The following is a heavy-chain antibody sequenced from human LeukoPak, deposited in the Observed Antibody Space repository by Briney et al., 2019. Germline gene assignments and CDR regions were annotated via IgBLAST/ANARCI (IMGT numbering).Heavy chain of an antibody. CDR3: ARDMTSGSGSYLSAYWFDP. J-gene: IGHJ5*02. D-gene: IGHD3-10*01. V-gene: IGHV4-59*01. CDR1: GGSISSYY. CDR2: IYYSGST. Sequence: PSETLSLTCTVSGGSISSYYWSWIRQPPGKGLEWIGYIYYSGSTNYNPSLKSRVTISVDTSKNQFSLKLSSVTAADTAVYYCARDMTSGSGSYLSAYWFDPWGQGTLVTVSS.